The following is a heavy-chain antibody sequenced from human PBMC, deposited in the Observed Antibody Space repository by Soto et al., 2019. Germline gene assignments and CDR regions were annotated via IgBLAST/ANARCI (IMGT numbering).Heavy chain of an antibody. CDR3: ARAQKWRQLSLNVFDL. CDR2: ITGAGDGT. D-gene: IGHD5-18*01. CDR1: GFTIENSV. V-gene: IGHV3-74*01. Sequence: EVQLVESGGGLVQPGGSLRLSCVASGFTIENSVMHWVRQTPGKGLTWVSRITGAGDGTLYADSVQGRFTISRDNAKNTVYLHMTGLRVEETAVYYCARAQKWRQLSLNVFDLWGQGTTVTVSS. J-gene: IGHJ3*01.